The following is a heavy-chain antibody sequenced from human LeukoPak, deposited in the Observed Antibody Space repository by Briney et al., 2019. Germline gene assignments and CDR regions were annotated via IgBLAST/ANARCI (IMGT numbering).Heavy chain of an antibody. CDR3: ATVGTVTDYYYYMDV. Sequence: PGGSLRLSCAASGFTFSSYGMSWVRQAPGKGLEWVSSISSSSSYIYYADSVKGRFTISRDNAKNSLYLQMNSLRAEDTAVYYCATVGTVTDYYYYMDVWGKGTPVTVSS. D-gene: IGHD4-17*01. CDR2: ISSSSSYI. V-gene: IGHV3-21*01. CDR1: GFTFSSYG. J-gene: IGHJ6*03.